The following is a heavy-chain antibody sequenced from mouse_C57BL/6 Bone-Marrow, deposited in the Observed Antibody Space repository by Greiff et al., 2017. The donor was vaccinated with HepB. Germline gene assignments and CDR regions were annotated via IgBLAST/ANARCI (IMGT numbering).Heavy chain of an antibody. D-gene: IGHD1-1*01. V-gene: IGHV1-66*01. CDR1: GYSFTSYY. CDR3: ARLGHYYGSSPYYAMDY. Sequence: VKLQESGPELVKPGASVKISCKASGYSFTSYYIHWVKQRPGQGLEWIGWIYPGSGNTKYNEKFKGKATLTADTSSSTAYMQLSSLTSEDSAVYYCARLGHYYGSSPYYAMDYWGQGTSVTVSS. CDR2: IYPGSGNT. J-gene: IGHJ4*01.